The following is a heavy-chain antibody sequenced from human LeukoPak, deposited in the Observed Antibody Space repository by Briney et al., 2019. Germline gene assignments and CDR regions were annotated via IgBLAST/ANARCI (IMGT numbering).Heavy chain of an antibody. D-gene: IGHD5/OR15-5a*01. CDR1: GHSIDPYS. V-gene: IGHV4-59*08. J-gene: IGHJ1*01. Sequence: PSETLSLTCTISGHSIDPYSWSWVRHLPGRGLEWVGYIPHIVILKYNTSSMSRVSLGLDQPKNEFSLSLRSVTATDTALYFCARHQGSAVFNYWGRGVPVIVSS. CDR2: IPHIVIL. CDR3: ARHQGSAVFNY.